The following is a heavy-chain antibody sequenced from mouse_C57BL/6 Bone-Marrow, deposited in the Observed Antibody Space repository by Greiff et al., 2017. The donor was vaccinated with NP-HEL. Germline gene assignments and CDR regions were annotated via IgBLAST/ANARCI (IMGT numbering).Heavy chain of an antibody. D-gene: IGHD1-1*01. V-gene: IGHV5-9-1*02. CDR1: GFTFSSYA. J-gene: IGHJ4*01. CDR2: ISSGGDYI. CDR3: TRGGSSPHDYAMDY. Sequence: EVQVVESGEGLVKPGGSLKLSCAASGFTFSSYAMSWVRQTPEKRLEWVAYISSGGDYIYYADTVKGRFTISRDNARNTLYLQMSSLKSEDTAMYYCTRGGSSPHDYAMDYWGQGTAVTVSS.